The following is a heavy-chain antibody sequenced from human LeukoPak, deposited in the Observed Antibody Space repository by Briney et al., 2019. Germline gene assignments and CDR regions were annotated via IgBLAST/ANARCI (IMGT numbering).Heavy chain of an antibody. J-gene: IGHJ5*02. CDR2: ISAGGDLT. Sequence: GGSLRLSCAASRFSFSAYPMGWVRRAPGRGLEWVSGISAGGDLTFHADPVKGRFTISRDNSKNTLYLQMNSLRADDTAEYYCVRGWQQLGSWGRGTLVTVSS. CDR1: RFSFSAYP. CDR3: VRGWQQLGS. D-gene: IGHD1-1*01. V-gene: IGHV3-23*01.